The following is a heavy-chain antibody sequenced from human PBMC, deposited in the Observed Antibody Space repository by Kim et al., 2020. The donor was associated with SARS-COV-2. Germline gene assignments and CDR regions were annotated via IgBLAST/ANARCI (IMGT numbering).Heavy chain of an antibody. V-gene: IGHV4-34*01. CDR1: GGSFSGYY. J-gene: IGHJ6*02. D-gene: IGHD6-13*01. CDR2: INHSGST. Sequence: SETLSLTCAVYGGSFSGYYWSWIRQPPGKGLEWIGEINHSGSTNYNPSLKSRVTISVDTSKNQFSLKLSSVTAADTAVYYCARYSSWSPYYYYGMDVWGQGTTVTVSS. CDR3: ARYSSWSPYYYYGMDV.